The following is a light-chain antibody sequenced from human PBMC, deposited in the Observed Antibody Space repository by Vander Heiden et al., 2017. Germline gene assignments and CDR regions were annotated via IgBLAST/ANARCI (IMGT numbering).Light chain of an antibody. J-gene: IGLJ2*01. CDR1: SANIGAGDD. Sequence: QSVLTQPPSVSGAPGQRVTIPCTGSSANIGAGDDVPVYQQLPGTAPKLLIFGRSNRPSGVPDRFSGAKSDTSPSLAITGLQADDEADYYCQSYDSRLSDVIFGGGTKLTVL. V-gene: IGLV1-40*01. CDR3: QSYDSRLSDVI. CDR2: GRS.